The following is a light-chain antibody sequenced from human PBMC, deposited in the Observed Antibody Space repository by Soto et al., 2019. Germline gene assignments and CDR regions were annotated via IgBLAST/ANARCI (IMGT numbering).Light chain of an antibody. CDR3: MQGTRWLWT. CDR2: KVS. CDR1: QSLVFSDGNTY. V-gene: IGKV2-30*01. J-gene: IGKJ1*01. Sequence: DVVLTQSPLSLPVALGQPASISCRSSQSLVFSDGNTYLNWFQQRPGQSPRRLIYKVSNRDSGAADRLSGSGSGTGFTLNMSRVEGEDVGVYYCMQGTRWLWTFGQGTKVEIK.